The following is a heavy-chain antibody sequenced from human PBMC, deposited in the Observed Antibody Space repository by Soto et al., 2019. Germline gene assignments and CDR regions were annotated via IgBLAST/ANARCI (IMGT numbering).Heavy chain of an antibody. D-gene: IGHD6-19*01. CDR2: TYYRSKWYN. CDR1: GDSVSSSSAA. Sequence: SQTLSLTCAISGDSVSSSSAAWNWIRQSPSRGLEWLGRTYYRSKWYNDYAVSVKSRITINPDTSKNQFSLQLNSVTPEDTAVYYCARETREQWLVKGLYNWFDPWGQGTLVTVS. CDR3: ARETREQWLVKGLYNWFDP. J-gene: IGHJ5*02. V-gene: IGHV6-1*01.